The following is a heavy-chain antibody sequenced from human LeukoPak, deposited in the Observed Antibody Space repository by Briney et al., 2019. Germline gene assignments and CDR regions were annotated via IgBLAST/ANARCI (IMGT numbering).Heavy chain of an antibody. V-gene: IGHV3-30*04. CDR2: ISYGGIDK. CDR3: ARESWSDSVAFDI. J-gene: IGHJ3*02. D-gene: IGHD3-3*01. Sequence: GPSLRLSCAASGFNFSSYAMHWVRQAPGEGLEWGGLISYGGIDKSYADSVKGRFTISRDSSKRTLYLQMNSLRAEDTAMYYCARESWSDSVAFDIWGLGTMVIVSS. CDR1: GFNFSSYA.